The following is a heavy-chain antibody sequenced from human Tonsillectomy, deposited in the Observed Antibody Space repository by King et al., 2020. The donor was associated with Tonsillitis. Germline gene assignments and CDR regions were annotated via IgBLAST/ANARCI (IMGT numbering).Heavy chain of an antibody. J-gene: IGHJ6*02. CDR3: ARVGGIVGATTSSGRNYYYGMDV. D-gene: IGHD1-26*01. CDR2: ISAYNGNT. CDR1: GYTFTSYG. Sequence: QLVQSGAEVKKPGASVKVSCKASGYTFTSYGISWVRQAPGQELEWMGWISAYNGNTTYAQKLQGRVTMTTDTSTSTAYMELRSLRSDDTAVYYCARVGGIVGATTSSGRNYYYGMDVWGQGTTVTVSS. V-gene: IGHV1-18*01.